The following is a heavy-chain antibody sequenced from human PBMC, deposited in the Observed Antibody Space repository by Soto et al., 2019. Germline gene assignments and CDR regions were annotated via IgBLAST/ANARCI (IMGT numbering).Heavy chain of an antibody. CDR3: ARNTGPCSGGSCDPYSWFDP. D-gene: IGHD2-15*01. J-gene: IGHJ5*02. CDR2: IGAYNGNT. Sequence: GASVKVSCKASGYTFTSYGISWVRQAPGQGLEWMGWIGAYNGNTNYAQKLQGRVTMTTDTSTSTAYMELRSLRSDDTAVYYCARNTGPCSGGSCDPYSWFDPWGQGTLVTVSS. V-gene: IGHV1-18*01. CDR1: GYTFTSYG.